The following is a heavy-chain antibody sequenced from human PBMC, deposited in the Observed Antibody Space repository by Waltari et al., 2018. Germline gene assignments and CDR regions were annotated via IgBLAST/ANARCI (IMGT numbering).Heavy chain of an antibody. D-gene: IGHD2-15*01. CDR2: MYYSGST. V-gene: IGHV4-39*01. Sequence: QLQLQESGPGLVKASATLSLTCTVSGDSISISSYYWGWVRQPPGKGLEWMGNMYYSGSTYYNPSLKSRVTISGDTSKSQFSLKLSSVTAADTSMYYCVRHARTTSGGKHFDHWGQGMLVTVSP. CDR3: VRHARTTSGGKHFDH. CDR1: GDSISISSYY. J-gene: IGHJ4*02.